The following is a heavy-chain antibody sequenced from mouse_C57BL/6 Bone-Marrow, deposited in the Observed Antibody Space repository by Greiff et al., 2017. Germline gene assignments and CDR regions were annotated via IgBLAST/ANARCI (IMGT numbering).Heavy chain of an antibody. CDR2: IYPRSGNT. CDR3: AHYYGSSYAMDY. J-gene: IGHJ4*01. CDR1: GYTFTSYG. V-gene: IGHV1-81*01. Sequence: QVQLQQSGAELARPGASVKLSCKASGYTFTSYGISWVKQRTGQGLEWIGEIYPRSGNTYYNEKFKGKATLTADKSSSTAYMQLSSLTSEDSAVYYCAHYYGSSYAMDYWGQGTSVTVSS. D-gene: IGHD1-1*01.